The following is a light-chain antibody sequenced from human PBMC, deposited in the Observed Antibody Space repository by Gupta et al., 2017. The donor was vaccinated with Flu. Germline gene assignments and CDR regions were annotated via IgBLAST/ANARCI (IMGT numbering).Light chain of an antibody. CDR1: NSDIGSSNY. V-gene: IGLV2-14*01. J-gene: IGLJ2*01. Sequence: QSALTQPASVSGSWTVDHHLRSGTNSDIGSSNYVSWYQQTSGKAPKLILYEVKYRPSGISGRFSGSKSGNTASLTISGIQPDDEADYFCSSYTTSNTLVFGAGTTLTVL. CDR2: EVK. CDR3: SSYTTSNTLV.